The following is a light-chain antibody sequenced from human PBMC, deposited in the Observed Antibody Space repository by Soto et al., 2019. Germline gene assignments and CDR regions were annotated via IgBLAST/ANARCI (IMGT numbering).Light chain of an antibody. CDR2: GNN. J-gene: IGLJ2*01. Sequence: QYVLTQPPSVSGAPGQRVTISCTGSRGTIGAGNVVHWYQQLPGTAPKLLIYGNNNRPSGVPDRFSGSKSGTSASLAITGLQAEDEADYYCQSYDSSLSGSVFGGGTKLTVL. CDR3: QSYDSSLSGSV. V-gene: IGLV1-40*01. CDR1: RGTIGAGNV.